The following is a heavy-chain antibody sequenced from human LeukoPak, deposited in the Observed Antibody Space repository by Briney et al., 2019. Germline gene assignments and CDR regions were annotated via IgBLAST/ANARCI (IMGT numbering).Heavy chain of an antibody. CDR3: AKDPDYGDYYFDY. J-gene: IGHJ4*02. Sequence: GGSLRLSCAASGFTFSSYAMSWVRQAPAKGLEWVSAISGSGGSTYYADSVKGRFTISRDNSKNTLYLQMNSLRAEDTAVYYCAKDPDYGDYYFDYWGQGTLVTVSS. CDR1: GFTFSSYA. CDR2: ISGSGGST. V-gene: IGHV3-23*01. D-gene: IGHD4-17*01.